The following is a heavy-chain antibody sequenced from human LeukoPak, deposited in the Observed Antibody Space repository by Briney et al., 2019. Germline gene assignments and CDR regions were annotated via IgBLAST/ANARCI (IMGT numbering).Heavy chain of an antibody. D-gene: IGHD3-22*01. CDR3: ATGITMIADYYFDY. CDR2: FDPEDGET. Sequence: ALVKVSCKVSGYTLTELSMHWVRQAPGEGLEWMGGFDPEDGETIYAQKFQGRVTMTEDTSTDTAYMELSSLRSEDTAVYYCATGITMIADYYFDYWGQGTLVTVSS. CDR1: GYTLTELS. V-gene: IGHV1-24*01. J-gene: IGHJ4*02.